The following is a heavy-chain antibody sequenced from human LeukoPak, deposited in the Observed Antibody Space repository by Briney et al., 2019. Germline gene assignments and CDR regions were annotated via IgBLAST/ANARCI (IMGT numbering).Heavy chain of an antibody. J-gene: IGHJ4*02. Sequence: GGSLRLSCAASGFIVSSNYMSWVRQAPGKGLEWVSVIYSGGSTYYADSVKGRFTISRDNSKNTLYLQMNSLRAEDAAVYYCASVLTGYYDYFDYWGQGTLVTVSS. D-gene: IGHD3-9*01. CDR1: GFIVSSNY. CDR3: ASVLTGYYDYFDY. CDR2: IYSGGST. V-gene: IGHV3-53*01.